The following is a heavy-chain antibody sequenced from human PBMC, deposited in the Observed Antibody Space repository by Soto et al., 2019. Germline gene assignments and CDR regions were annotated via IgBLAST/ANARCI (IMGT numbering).Heavy chain of an antibody. CDR2: IYSGGKT. CDR3: TRDAPGERPYYFYYYGMEV. J-gene: IGHJ6*02. CDR1: GLSVSTNF. Sequence: QLVESGGGLIQPGESLKLSCAASGLSVSTNFMSWVRQAPGKGLEWLAVIYSGGKTFYADSVKGRFTISKDNSKNTLSLQMNSLRAEDTAVYYCTRDAPGERPYYFYYYGMEVLGQGTTVTVSS. V-gene: IGHV3-53*01.